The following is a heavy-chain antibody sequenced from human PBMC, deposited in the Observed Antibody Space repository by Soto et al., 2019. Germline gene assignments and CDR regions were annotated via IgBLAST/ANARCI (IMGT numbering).Heavy chain of an antibody. V-gene: IGHV3-33*05. D-gene: IGHD6-19*01. J-gene: IGHJ4*02. CDR1: GFTFSNYG. CDR2: ISFDGSNK. Sequence: QVQLVESGGGVVQPGRSLRLSCAASGFTFSNYGMHWVRQAPGKGLEWVAMISFDGSNKFSADSVKGRFTISRDNSKNTLYLQMNSLRAEATAVYYCARDPRSRGWFYFDHWGQGTLVTVSS. CDR3: ARDPRSRGWFYFDH.